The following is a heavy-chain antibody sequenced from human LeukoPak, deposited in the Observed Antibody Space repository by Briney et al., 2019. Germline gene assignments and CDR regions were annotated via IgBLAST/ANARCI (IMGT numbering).Heavy chain of an antibody. V-gene: IGHV3-11*04. J-gene: IGHJ1*01. CDR3: ATGGWELPPPAEYFQH. Sequence: GGSLRLSCAASGFTFSDYYMSWIRQAPGKGLEWVSYISSSGSTIYYADSVKGRFTISRDNAKNSLYLQMNSLRAEDTAVYYCATGGWELPPPAEYFQHWGQGTLVTVSS. CDR1: GFTFSDYY. D-gene: IGHD1-26*01. CDR2: ISSSGSTI.